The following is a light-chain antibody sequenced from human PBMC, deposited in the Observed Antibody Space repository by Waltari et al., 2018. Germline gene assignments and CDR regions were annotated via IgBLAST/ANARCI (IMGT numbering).Light chain of an antibody. Sequence: QSALTQPRSVSESPGQSVAISCTGTSSDDGGCYSVSWYQQHPDKAPKLIIYVVTRRPSGVPDRFSGSKSGNTASLTISGLQAEDEADYYCCSYAGSYTWVFGGGTKLTVL. CDR3: CSYAGSYTWV. CDR1: SSDDGGCYS. CDR2: VVT. J-gene: IGLJ3*02. V-gene: IGLV2-11*01.